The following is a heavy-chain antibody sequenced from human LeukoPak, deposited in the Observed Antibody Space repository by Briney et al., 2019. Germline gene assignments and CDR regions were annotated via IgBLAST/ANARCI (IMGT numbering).Heavy chain of an antibody. CDR2: IYPGDSET. V-gene: IGHV5-51*01. CDR3: AREGGYSFAFDY. Sequence: GESLKISCKASGYNFASYWIGWVRQMPGKGLEWMGIIYPGDSETIYSPSFQGQVTISADKSISTAYLQWSSVKASDTAMYYCAREGGYSFAFDYWGQGTLVTVSS. J-gene: IGHJ4*02. CDR1: GYNFASYW. D-gene: IGHD5-18*01.